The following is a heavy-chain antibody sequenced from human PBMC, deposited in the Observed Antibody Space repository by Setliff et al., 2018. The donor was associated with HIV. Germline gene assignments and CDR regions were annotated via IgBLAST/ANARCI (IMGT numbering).Heavy chain of an antibody. V-gene: IGHV4-4*09. D-gene: IGHD2-15*01. CDR2: IYTSGST. J-gene: IGHJ3*02. CDR3: ARFPLLHKNAFDI. Sequence: PSETLSLTCTVSGGSISSYYWSWIRQPPGKGLEWIGYIYTSGSTNFNPPLQSRVTISVDTSKNQFSLKLSSVTAADTAVYYCARFPLLHKNAFDIWGQGTMVTVSS. CDR1: GGSISSYY.